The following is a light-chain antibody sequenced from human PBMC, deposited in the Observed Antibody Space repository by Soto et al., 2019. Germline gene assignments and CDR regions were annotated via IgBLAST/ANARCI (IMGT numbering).Light chain of an antibody. V-gene: IGKV4-1*01. J-gene: IGKJ4*01. CDR1: QSVFYSSNNKNY. Sequence: DIVMTQSPDSLAVSLGERATINCKSSQSVFYSSNNKNYLAWYQXKQGQPPKLXFYWASSRQSGVPERLSGSGSGTELTITISSLQAEDVAVYYCQQYYTIPLTFGGGTKVDIK. CDR2: WAS. CDR3: QQYYTIPLT.